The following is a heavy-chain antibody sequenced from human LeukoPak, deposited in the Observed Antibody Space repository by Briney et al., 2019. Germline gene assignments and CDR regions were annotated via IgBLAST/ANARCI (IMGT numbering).Heavy chain of an antibody. CDR1: GFTVSTNY. V-gene: IGHV3-66*01. CDR3: ARVGYTSGWVRD. CDR2: IYSGGST. Sequence: GGSLRLSCAASGFTVSTNYMSWVRQAPGKGLEWVSVIYSGGSTNYADSVKGRFTISRDNPNNTLYLQVNSLRAEDTAVYYCARVGYTSGWVRDWGQGTLVTVSS. D-gene: IGHD6-19*01. J-gene: IGHJ4*02.